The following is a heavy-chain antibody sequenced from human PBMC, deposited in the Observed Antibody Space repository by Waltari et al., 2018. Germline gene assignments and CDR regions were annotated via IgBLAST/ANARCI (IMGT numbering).Heavy chain of an antibody. Sequence: QVQLQESGPGLVKPSETLSLTCAVSGYSISSGYYWGWLRQPPGKGLELIGSIYHSGSTYYNPSLKSRVTISVDTSKNQFSLKLSSVTAADTAVYYCARHRTIGGYFDYWGQGTLVTVSS. D-gene: IGHD1-7*01. V-gene: IGHV4-38-2*01. J-gene: IGHJ4*02. CDR3: ARHRTIGGYFDY. CDR1: GYSISSGYY. CDR2: IYHSGST.